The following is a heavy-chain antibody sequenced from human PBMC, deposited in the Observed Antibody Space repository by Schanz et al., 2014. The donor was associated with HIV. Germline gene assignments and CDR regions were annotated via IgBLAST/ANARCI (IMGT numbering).Heavy chain of an antibody. CDR1: GLTFSSYA. CDR2: INGGGDST. J-gene: IGHJ4*02. Sequence: EVQLLESGGGLVQPGGSLRLSCAASGLTFSSYAMSWVRQAPGKGLEWVSAINGGGDSTYYAESVKGRFTISRDNSKKTLYLQMNSLRAEDTAVYYCAKPSSHVGDSWGQGTLVTVSS. CDR3: AKPSSHVGDS. V-gene: IGHV3-23*01. D-gene: IGHD3-10*01.